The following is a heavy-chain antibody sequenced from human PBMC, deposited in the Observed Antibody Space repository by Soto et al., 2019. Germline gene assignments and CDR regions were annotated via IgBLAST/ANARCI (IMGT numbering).Heavy chain of an antibody. CDR1: GFTFSSYG. Sequence: QVQLVESGGGVVQPGRSLRLSCAASGFTFSSYGMHWVRQAPGEGLEWVAVIWYDGSNKYYADSVKGRFTISRDNSKNTLYLQMNSLRAEDTAVYYCATQTIAAAGTEDYYYYYGMDVWGQGTTVTVSS. CDR2: IWYDGSNK. J-gene: IGHJ6*02. V-gene: IGHV3-33*01. CDR3: ATQTIAAAGTEDYYYYYGMDV. D-gene: IGHD6-13*01.